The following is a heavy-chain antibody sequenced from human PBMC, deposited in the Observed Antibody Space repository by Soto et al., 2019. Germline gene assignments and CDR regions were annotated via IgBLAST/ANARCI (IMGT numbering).Heavy chain of an antibody. Sequence: EVQLLESGGGLVQPGGSLRLSCVASGFSFVDYAMTWVRQAPGKGLEWVSAISGSGGSTYYADAVRGRFTISRDHSKNTLFLQMDSLRVEDMAIYYCAKDQYSYGYGEDSFDCWGQGALVTVSS. V-gene: IGHV3-23*01. D-gene: IGHD5-18*01. CDR2: ISGSGGST. J-gene: IGHJ4*02. CDR3: AKDQYSYGYGEDSFDC. CDR1: GFSFVDYA.